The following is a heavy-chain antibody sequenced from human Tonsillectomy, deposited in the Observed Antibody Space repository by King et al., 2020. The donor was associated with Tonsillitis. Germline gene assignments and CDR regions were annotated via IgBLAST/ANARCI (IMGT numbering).Heavy chain of an antibody. J-gene: IGHJ3*02. Sequence: VQLVESGGGLVKPGGSRRLSCAASGFTFRNAWMTWVRQAPGTGLECVGRIKRKTDGGTTDYAAPVKGRFTISRDDSKNTLYLQMNSLKTEDTAVYYCATVGGAERSAFAIWGQGTMVTVSS. CDR1: GFTFRNAW. D-gene: IGHD2-15*01. V-gene: IGHV3-15*01. CDR2: IKRKTDGGTT. CDR3: ATVGGAERSAFAI.